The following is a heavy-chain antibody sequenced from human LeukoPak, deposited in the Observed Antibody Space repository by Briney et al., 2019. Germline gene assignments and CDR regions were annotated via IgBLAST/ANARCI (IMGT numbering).Heavy chain of an antibody. D-gene: IGHD3-3*01. CDR2: INHSGST. CDR1: GGPFSGYY. V-gene: IGHV4-34*01. Sequence: PSETLSLTCAVYGGPFSGYYWSWIRQPPGKGLEWIGEINHSGSTNYNPSLKSRVTISVDTSKNQFSLKLSSVTAADTAVYYCARGNGLRFLEWFCDYWGQGTLVTVSS. CDR3: ARGNGLRFLEWFCDY. J-gene: IGHJ4*02.